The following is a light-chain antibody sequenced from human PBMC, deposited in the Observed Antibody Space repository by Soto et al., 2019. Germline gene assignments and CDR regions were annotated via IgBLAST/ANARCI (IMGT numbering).Light chain of an antibody. CDR3: SSSTTSVAPYV. CDR2: DVS. CDR1: SSDVGGYNY. V-gene: IGLV2-14*03. J-gene: IGLJ1*01. Sequence: QSVLTQPASVSGSPGQSITISCTGTSSDVGGYNYVSWYQQHPGTAPKLVIHDVSNRPSGVSDRFSGSKSGNTASLTISGLQAEDEADYYCSSSTTSVAPYVFGTGTKVTVL.